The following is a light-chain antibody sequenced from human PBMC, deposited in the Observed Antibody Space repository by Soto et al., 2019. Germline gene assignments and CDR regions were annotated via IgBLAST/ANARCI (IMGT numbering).Light chain of an antibody. Sequence: DIQMTQSPSSVSASVGDRVTITCRASQPISSWLAWYQQVPGQAPHLLIYPASTLQSGVPSRFSGSGSGTDFTLTINSLQPEDFATYYCQQAYNFPRAFGQGTKV. CDR2: PAS. CDR1: QPISSW. CDR3: QQAYNFPRA. V-gene: IGKV1-12*01. J-gene: IGKJ1*01.